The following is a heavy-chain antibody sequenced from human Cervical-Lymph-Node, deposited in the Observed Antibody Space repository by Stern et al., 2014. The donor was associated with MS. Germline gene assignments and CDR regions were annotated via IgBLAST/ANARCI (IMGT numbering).Heavy chain of an antibody. Sequence: VQLVESGAEVKKPGSSVKVSCKASGGTFSSYAISWVRQAPGQGLEWMGGIIPICGTANYAQKFQGRVTITADKSTSTAYMELSSLRSEDTAVYYCARDQAYSGSPRGYFDYWGQGTLVTVSS. CDR2: IIPICGTA. V-gene: IGHV1-69*06. CDR1: GGTFSSYA. CDR3: ARDQAYSGSPRGYFDY. D-gene: IGHD1-26*01. J-gene: IGHJ4*02.